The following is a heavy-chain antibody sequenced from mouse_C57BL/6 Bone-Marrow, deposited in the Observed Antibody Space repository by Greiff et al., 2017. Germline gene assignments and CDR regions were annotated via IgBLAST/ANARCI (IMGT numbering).Heavy chain of an antibody. CDR1: GYTFTSYG. Sequence: QVQLKESGAELARPGASVKLSCKASGYTFTSYGISWVKQRTGQGLEWIGEIYPRSGNTYYNEKFKGKATLTADKSSSPAYMELRSLTSKDSAVYFCAREGYYGNYAMDYWGQGTSVTVTS. CDR3: AREGYYGNYAMDY. D-gene: IGHD1-1*01. CDR2: IYPRSGNT. V-gene: IGHV1-81*01. J-gene: IGHJ4*01.